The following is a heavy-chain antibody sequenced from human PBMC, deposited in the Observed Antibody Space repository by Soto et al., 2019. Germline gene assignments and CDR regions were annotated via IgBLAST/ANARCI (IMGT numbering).Heavy chain of an antibody. CDR3: ARVGYDFWSGYLSYGMDV. CDR2: IYYSGST. J-gene: IGHJ6*02. D-gene: IGHD3-3*01. Sequence: SETVSLTCTVSVGSISSYYWSWIRQPPGKGLEWIGYIYYSGSTNYNPSLKSRVTISVDTSKNQFSLKLSSVTAADTAVYYCARVGYDFWSGYLSYGMDVWGQGTTVTVSS. V-gene: IGHV4-59*01. CDR1: VGSISSYY.